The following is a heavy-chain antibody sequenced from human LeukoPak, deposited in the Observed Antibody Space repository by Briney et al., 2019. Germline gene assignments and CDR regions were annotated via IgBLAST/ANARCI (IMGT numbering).Heavy chain of an antibody. D-gene: IGHD6-13*01. J-gene: IGHJ6*04. CDR1: GFTFSSHG. CDR2: ISGSGGNT. CDR3: AKPSSSWCMDV. Sequence: AGGSLRLSCAASGFTFSSHGMNWVRQAPGKGLEWVSGISGSGGNTYYADSVKGRFTISRDNSKNTLYLQMNSLRAEDTAVYYCAKPSSSWCMDVWGKGTTVTISS. V-gene: IGHV3-23*01.